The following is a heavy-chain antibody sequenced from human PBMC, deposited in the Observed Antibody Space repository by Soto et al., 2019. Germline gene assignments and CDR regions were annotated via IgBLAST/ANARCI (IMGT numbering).Heavy chain of an antibody. V-gene: IGHV1-8*01. CDR1: GYTFTSYD. Sequence: ASVKVSCKASGYTFTSYDINWVRQATGQGLEWMGWMNPNSGNTGYAQKFQGRVTTTRNTSISTAYMELSSLRSEDTAVYYCARGTGYCSSTSCYLPGNWFDPWGQGTLVTVS. D-gene: IGHD2-2*03. CDR2: MNPNSGNT. CDR3: ARGTGYCSSTSCYLPGNWFDP. J-gene: IGHJ5*02.